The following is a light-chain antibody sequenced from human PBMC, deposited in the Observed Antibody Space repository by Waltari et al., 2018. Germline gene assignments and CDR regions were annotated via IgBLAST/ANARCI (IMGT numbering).Light chain of an antibody. J-gene: IGLJ2*01. V-gene: IGLV3-1*01. CDR3: QAWDRSPI. CDR1: KLGDQY. CDR2: QDN. Sequence: SYELTQPPSVSVSPGQTASITCSGDKLGDQYIHWYQQKPAQSPVLVIHQDNKRPSGIPERFAGPSSGNTATLTISGIQAIDEADYFCQAWDRSPIFGGGTKLTVL.